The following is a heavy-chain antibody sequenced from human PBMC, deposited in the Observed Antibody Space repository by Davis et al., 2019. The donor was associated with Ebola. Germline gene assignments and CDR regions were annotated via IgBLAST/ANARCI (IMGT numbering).Heavy chain of an antibody. CDR1: GFTFSSYA. CDR3: ARDGRYYDSSGYYYVYDAFDI. Sequence: GGSLRLSCAASGFTFSSYAMSWVRQAPGKGLEWVSYISSSGSTIYYADSVKGRFTISRDNAKNSLYLQMNSLRAEDTAVYYCARDGRYYDSSGYYYVYDAFDIWGQGTMVTVSS. J-gene: IGHJ3*02. CDR2: ISSSGSTI. D-gene: IGHD3-22*01. V-gene: IGHV3-48*03.